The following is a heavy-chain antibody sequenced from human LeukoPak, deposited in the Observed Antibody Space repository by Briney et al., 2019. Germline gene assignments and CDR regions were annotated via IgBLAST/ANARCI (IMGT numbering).Heavy chain of an antibody. V-gene: IGHV3-30*18. CDR2: ISYDGSNK. Sequence: PGGSLRLSCAASGFTFSSYGMHRVRQAPGKGLEWVAVISYDGSNKYYADSVKGRFTISRDNAKNSLYLQMNSLRAEDMALYYCAKIGIVGATKGYFNYWGQGTLVTVSS. CDR1: GFTFSSYG. J-gene: IGHJ4*02. D-gene: IGHD1-26*01. CDR3: AKIGIVGATKGYFNY.